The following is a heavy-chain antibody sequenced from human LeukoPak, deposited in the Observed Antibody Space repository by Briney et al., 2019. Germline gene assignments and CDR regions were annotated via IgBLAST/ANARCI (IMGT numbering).Heavy chain of an antibody. CDR1: GFTFSNYM. CDR3: ARAGSHWHYVY. CDR2: IKSDGITI. V-gene: IGHV3-74*01. Sequence: RGSLRLSCAASGFTFSNYMMHWVRQAPGKGLVWVSRIKSDGITITYADSVKGRFTISRDNAKNSLSLQMNNLRVEDTAVYYCARAGSHWHYVYWGQGTVVTVSS. D-gene: IGHD3-10*01. J-gene: IGHJ4*02.